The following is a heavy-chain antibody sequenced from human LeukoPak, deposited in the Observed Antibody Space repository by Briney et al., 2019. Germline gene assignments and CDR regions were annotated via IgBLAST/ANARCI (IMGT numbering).Heavy chain of an antibody. CDR2: FDPEDGET. D-gene: IGHD2-2*01. CDR1: GYTLTELS. V-gene: IGHV1-24*01. CDR3: ARDRGIVVVPAASIHYYYYYMDV. Sequence: ASVKVSCKVSGYTLTELSMHWVRQAPGKGLEWMGGFDPEDGETIYAQKFQGRVTITADKSTSTAYMELSSLRSEDTAVYYCARDRGIVVVPAASIHYYYYYMDVWGKGTTVTVSS. J-gene: IGHJ6*03.